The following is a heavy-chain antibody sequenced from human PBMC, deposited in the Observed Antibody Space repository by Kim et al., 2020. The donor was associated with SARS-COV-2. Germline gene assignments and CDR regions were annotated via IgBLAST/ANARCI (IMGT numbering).Heavy chain of an antibody. Sequence: SETLSLTCAVYGGSFSGYYWSWIRQPPGKGLEWIGEINHSGSTNYNPSLKSRVTISVDTSKNQFSLKLSSVTAADTAVYYCASRLGYCSGGSCYSPDYWG. D-gene: IGHD2-15*01. CDR1: GGSFSGYY. J-gene: IGHJ4*01. CDR2: INHSGST. V-gene: IGHV4-34*01. CDR3: ASRLGYCSGGSCYSPDY.